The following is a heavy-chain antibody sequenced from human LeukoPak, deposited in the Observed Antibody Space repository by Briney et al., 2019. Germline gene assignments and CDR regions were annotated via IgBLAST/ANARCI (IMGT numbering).Heavy chain of an antibody. Sequence: PGRSLRLSCEGSGFSFSTSAMHWVRQAPGKGLEWVAIVLYDGSDTHHSDSVKGRFVISRDNSRNTLYLQMSGLKTEDTAVYYCTRDKYNWNDASAFDIWGQGTMVTVSS. CDR1: GFSFSTSA. CDR2: VLYDGSDT. D-gene: IGHD1-1*01. V-gene: IGHV3-30*09. J-gene: IGHJ3*02. CDR3: TRDKYNWNDASAFDI.